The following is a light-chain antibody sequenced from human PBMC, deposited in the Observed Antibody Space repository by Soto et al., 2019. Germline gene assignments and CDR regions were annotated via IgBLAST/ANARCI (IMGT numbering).Light chain of an antibody. V-gene: IGLV7-46*01. CDR1: TGAVTSGHY. CDR2: DTS. J-gene: IGLJ7*01. CDR3: LLSYSGARSAV. Sequence: QAVVTQEPSLTVSPGGTVTLTCGSSTGAVTSGHYPYWFQQKPGQAPRTLIYDTSNKHSWTPARFSGSRLGGKAALTLSGAQPEDEAAYYCLLSYSGARSAVFGGGTQLTVL.